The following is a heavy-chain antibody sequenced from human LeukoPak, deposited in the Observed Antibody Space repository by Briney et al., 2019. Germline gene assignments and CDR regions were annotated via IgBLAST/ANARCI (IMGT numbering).Heavy chain of an antibody. J-gene: IGHJ4*02. V-gene: IGHV4-59*01. CDR3: ARAGYSYGTGYYFDY. Sequence: SETLSLTCIVSGCSISSYYWSWIRPPPGKGRAWVGYIYYTGAPYYNPSLKSRVTISLDTSKNQFSLKLSSVTAADGAVYYCARAGYSYGTGYYFDYWGQGALVTVSS. CDR2: IYYTGAP. CDR1: GCSISSYY. D-gene: IGHD5-18*01.